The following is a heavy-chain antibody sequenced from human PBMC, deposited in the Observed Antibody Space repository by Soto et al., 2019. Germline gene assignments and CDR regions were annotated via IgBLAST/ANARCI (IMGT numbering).Heavy chain of an antibody. J-gene: IGHJ4*02. V-gene: IGHV3-23*01. CDR2: ISGSGGST. CDR3: AKPTEPYYYGSGSYYGAFDY. Sequence: GGSLRLSCAASGFTFSSYAMSWVHQAPGKGLEWVSAISGSGGSTYYADSVKGRFTISRDNSKNTLYLQMNSLRAEDTAVYYCAKPTEPYYYGSGSYYGAFDYWGQGTLVTVSS. D-gene: IGHD3-10*01. CDR1: GFTFSSYA.